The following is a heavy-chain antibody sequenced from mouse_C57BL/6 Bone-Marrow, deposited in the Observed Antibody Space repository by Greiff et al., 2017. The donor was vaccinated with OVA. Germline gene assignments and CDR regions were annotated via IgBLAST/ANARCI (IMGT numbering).Heavy chain of an antibody. D-gene: IGHD2-12*01. J-gene: IGHJ2*01. V-gene: IGHV5-17*01. CDR3: ARHDGYFDY. CDR2: ISSGSSTI. Sequence: EVQLVESGGGLVKPGGSLKLSCAASGFTFSDYGMHWVRQAPEKGLEWVAYISSGSSTIYYADTVKGRFTISRDNAKNTLFLQRTSLRSEDTAMYYCARHDGYFDYWGQGTTLTVSS. CDR1: GFTFSDYG.